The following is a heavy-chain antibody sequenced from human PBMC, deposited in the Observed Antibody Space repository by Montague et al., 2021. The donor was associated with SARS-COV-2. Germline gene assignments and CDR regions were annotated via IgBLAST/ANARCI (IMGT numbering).Heavy chain of an antibody. CDR3: ARLLRSCSNGVCRTYYYYDMDV. Sequence: SETLSLTCTVSGGSISGYYWSWIRQSPGKGLEWIGYIYYNCSTKYNSFLESQGPVSVYRSKNQDSLKLSSVTPAATAMSYCARLLRSCSNGVCRTYYYYDMDVWGQGTTVTVSS. V-gene: IGHV4-59*01. CDR1: GGSISGYY. CDR2: IYYNCST. D-gene: IGHD2-8*01. J-gene: IGHJ6*01.